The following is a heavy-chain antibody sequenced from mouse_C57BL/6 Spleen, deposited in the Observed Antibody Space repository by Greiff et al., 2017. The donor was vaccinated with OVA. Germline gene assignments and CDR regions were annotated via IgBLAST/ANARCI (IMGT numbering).Heavy chain of an antibody. Sequence: EVMLVESGGGLVQPKGSLKLSCAASGFSFNTYAMNWVRQAPGKGLEWVARIRSKSNNYATYYADSVKDRFTISRDDSESMLYLQMNNLKTEDTAMYYCVRQDYGNSHWYFDVWGTGTTVTVSS. CDR1: GFSFNTYA. D-gene: IGHD2-1*01. CDR2: IRSKSNNYAT. J-gene: IGHJ1*03. CDR3: VRQDYGNSHWYFDV. V-gene: IGHV10-1*01.